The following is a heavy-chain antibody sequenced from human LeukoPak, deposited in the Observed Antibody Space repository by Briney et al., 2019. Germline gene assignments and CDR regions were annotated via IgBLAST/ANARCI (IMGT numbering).Heavy chain of an antibody. CDR3: ARPRGCGTSRCNNFDY. J-gene: IGHJ4*02. Sequence: PGGSLRLSCAASGFTFSSYAMGWVRQAPGKGLEWVSAISGSGGSTYYADSVKGRFTISRDNSKNTLYLQMNRLRAEDTAVYYCARPRGCGTSRCNNFDYWGQGTLVTVSS. CDR1: GFTFSSYA. D-gene: IGHD2-21*01. V-gene: IGHV3-23*01. CDR2: ISGSGGST.